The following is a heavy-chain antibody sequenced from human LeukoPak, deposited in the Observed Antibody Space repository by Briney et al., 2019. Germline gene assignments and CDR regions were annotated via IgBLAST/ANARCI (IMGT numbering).Heavy chain of an antibody. J-gene: IGHJ4*02. D-gene: IGHD3-22*01. CDR3: ATSTGGYSDLYFHY. CDR2: ISGYNGDT. CDR1: GYTFTAYG. V-gene: IGHV1-18*01. Sequence: GASVKVSCKASGYTFTAYGISWVRQAPGQGLEWMGWISGYNGDTKYAQKFEGRVTMTRDTSTTTAFMDLRSLKSDDTAVYFCATSTGGYSDLYFHYWGQGTLVSVSS.